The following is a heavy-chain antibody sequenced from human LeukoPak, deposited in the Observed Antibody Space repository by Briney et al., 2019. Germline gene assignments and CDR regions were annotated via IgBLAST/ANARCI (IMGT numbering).Heavy chain of an antibody. J-gene: IGHJ4*02. CDR2: VHLDGRT. CDR3: AREGGFYRPLDY. CDR1: GGPVTSTNW. V-gene: IGHV4-4*02. D-gene: IGHD3-3*01. Sequence: SETLSLTCAISGGPVTSTNWWTWVRQPPGKGQEWIGEVHLDGRTNYNPSLTGRLTLSVDLYENHISLKLTSVTAADTAVYYCAREGGFYRPLDYLGQGTLVTVSS.